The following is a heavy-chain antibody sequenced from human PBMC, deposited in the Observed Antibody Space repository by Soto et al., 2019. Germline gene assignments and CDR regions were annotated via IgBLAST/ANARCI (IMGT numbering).Heavy chain of an antibody. CDR3: ASYDFWNGYNSDY. CDR2: ISFDGSNK. CDR1: AVMVRSYE. D-gene: IGHD3-3*01. V-gene: IGHV3-30-3*02. J-gene: IGHJ4*02. Sequence: GQYPRFGCRGSAVMVRSYELLGGRQAPGKGLEWVALISFDGSNKYYADSVKGRFTISRDNSKNTLYLQMNSLRADDTAVYYCASYDFWNGYNSDYWGQGTLVTVS.